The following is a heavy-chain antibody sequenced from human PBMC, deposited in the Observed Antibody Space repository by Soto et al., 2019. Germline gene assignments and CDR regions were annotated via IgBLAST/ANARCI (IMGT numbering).Heavy chain of an antibody. Sequence: EVQLLESGGGVVQPGGSLRLSCAASGFTFSDYAMSWVRQTPGKGLQWVSGVGGSDEDKHYADSVRGRFIVSRANSKNTLYLQMHRLRAEDTAIYYCAKDATSVNGVWDPFEVWCQGTEVTVSS. CDR2: VGGSDEDK. D-gene: IGHD2-8*01. CDR1: GFTFSDYA. J-gene: IGHJ3*01. CDR3: AKDATSVNGVWDPFEV. V-gene: IGHV3-23*01.